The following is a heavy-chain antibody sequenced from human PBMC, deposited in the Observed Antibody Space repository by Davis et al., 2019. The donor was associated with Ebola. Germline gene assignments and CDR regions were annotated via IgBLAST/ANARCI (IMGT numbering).Heavy chain of an antibody. D-gene: IGHD1-1*01. V-gene: IGHV3-43*02. Sequence: GESLKISCAASGFTFDDYAMHWVRQASGKGLEWVSLISGDGGSTYYADSVKGRFTISRDNSKNSLYLQMNSLRTEDTALYYCAKDIRHWNDDTLYYYYYGMDVWGQGTTVTVSS. CDR1: GFTFDDYA. J-gene: IGHJ6*02. CDR3: AKDIRHWNDDTLYYYYYGMDV. CDR2: ISGDGGST.